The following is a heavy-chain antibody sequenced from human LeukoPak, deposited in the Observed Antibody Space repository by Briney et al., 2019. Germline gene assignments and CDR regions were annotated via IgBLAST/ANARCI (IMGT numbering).Heavy chain of an antibody. V-gene: IGHV4-34*12. J-gene: IGHJ4*02. CDR2: IIHSGRT. CDR1: GGSFSGYY. CDR3: ARDKGAALSL. D-gene: IGHD6-13*01. Sequence: SETLSLTCGVYGGSFSGYYWTWIRQFPGMGLEWIAEIIHSGRTNYNPSLTGRVTLSVDTSKNQFSLKLYSVTAADTAVYYCARDKGAALSLWGQGTLVTVSS.